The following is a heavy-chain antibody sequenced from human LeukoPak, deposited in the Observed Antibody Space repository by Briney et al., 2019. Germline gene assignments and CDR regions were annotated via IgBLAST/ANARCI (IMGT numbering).Heavy chain of an antibody. V-gene: IGHV1-18*01. CDR1: GYTFTSYG. Sequence: ASVKVSCKASGYTFTSYGISWVRQAPGQGLEWMGWISAYNGNTNYAQKLQGRVTMTTDTSTSTAYMELRSLRSDDTAVYYCARADSSIWFGELPFDYWGQGTLVTVSS. CDR3: ARADSSIWFGELPFDY. J-gene: IGHJ4*02. D-gene: IGHD3-10*01. CDR2: ISAYNGNT.